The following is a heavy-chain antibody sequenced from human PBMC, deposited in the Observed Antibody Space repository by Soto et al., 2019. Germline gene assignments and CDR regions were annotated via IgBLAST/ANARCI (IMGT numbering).Heavy chain of an antibody. CDR3: AKDHDSSGWPLEFDY. CDR2: ISYDGSNK. CDR1: GFTFSSYG. D-gene: IGHD6-19*01. J-gene: IGHJ4*02. Sequence: GGSLRLSCAASGFTFSSYGMHWVRQAPGKGLEWVAVISYDGSNKYYADSVKGRFTISRDNSKNTLYLQMNSLRAEDTAVYYCAKDHDSSGWPLEFDYWGQGTLVTVSS. V-gene: IGHV3-30*18.